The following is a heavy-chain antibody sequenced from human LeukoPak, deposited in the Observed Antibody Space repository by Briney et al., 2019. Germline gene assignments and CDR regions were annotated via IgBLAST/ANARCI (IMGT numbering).Heavy chain of an antibody. J-gene: IGHJ4*02. CDR1: GLTFRSYW. CDR2: IKQDGSEK. V-gene: IGHV3-7*01. CDR3: ARGYSSDY. Sequence: PGGSLRLSWAASGLTFRSYWMSWVRQAPGKGLEWVANIKQDGSEKYYVDSVKGRFTISRDNAKNSLYLQMDSLRVEDTAVYYCARGYSSDYWGQGTLVTVSS. D-gene: IGHD5-18*01.